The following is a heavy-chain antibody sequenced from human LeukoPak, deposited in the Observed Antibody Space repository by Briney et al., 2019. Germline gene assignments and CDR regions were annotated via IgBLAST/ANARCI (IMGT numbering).Heavy chain of an antibody. CDR3: ARGIGLNSFFDY. CDR1: RFTFSSYG. V-gene: IGHV3-30*02. D-gene: IGHD1-7*01. Sequence: PGGSLRLSCAASRFTFSSYGMHWVRQAPGKGLEWVAFIRHDGSKKYYADSVKGRFTISRDNSKNTLYLQMNSLRAEDTAVYYCARGIGLNSFFDYWGQGTLVTVSS. CDR2: IRHDGSKK. J-gene: IGHJ4*02.